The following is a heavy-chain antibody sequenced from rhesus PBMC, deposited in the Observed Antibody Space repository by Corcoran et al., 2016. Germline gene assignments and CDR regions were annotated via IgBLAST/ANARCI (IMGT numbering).Heavy chain of an antibody. CDR2: IIPLVGRT. Sequence: QVQLVQSGAEVEKPGASVKVSCKASGFTFGSSALSWVRQAPGQGLEWVGGIIPLVGRTNYAEKIHGRGTITADTSTGTADMELSSLRSEDTAVYYCARVPRGGYGNYSDYWAQGVLVTVSS. J-gene: IGHJ4*01. V-gene: IGHV1S10*01. CDR1: GFTFGSSA. D-gene: IGHD4-29*01. CDR3: ARVPRGGYGNYSDY.